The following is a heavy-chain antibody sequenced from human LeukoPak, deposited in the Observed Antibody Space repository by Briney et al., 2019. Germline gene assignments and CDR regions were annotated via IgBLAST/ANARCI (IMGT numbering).Heavy chain of an antibody. V-gene: IGHV1-18*01. CDR2: ISAYNGNT. D-gene: IGHD1-26*01. Sequence: ASVKVSCKASGYTFTSYGISWVRQAPGQGLEWMGWISAYNGNTNYAQKLQGRVTMTTDTSTSTAYMELRSLRSDDTAVYYCARVPWLWVVGSYYYWGQGTLVTVSS. CDR3: ARVPWLWVVGSYYY. J-gene: IGHJ4*02. CDR1: GYTFTSYG.